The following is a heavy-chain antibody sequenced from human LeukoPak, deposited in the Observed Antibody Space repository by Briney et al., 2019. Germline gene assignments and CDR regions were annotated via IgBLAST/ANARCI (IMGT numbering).Heavy chain of an antibody. V-gene: IGHV2-5*01. CDR3: VHRIRGYYFDY. J-gene: IGHJ4*02. CDR1: GFSLSTSGVD. Sequence: SGPTLVKPTQTLTLTCTFSGFSLSTSGVDVGWIRQPPGRALEWLALIYWNENEHYSPSLKSRLAITKDTSKNQVVLTMTHMDPVDTATYCCVHRIRGYYFDYWGQGTLVTVSS. CDR2: IYWNENE.